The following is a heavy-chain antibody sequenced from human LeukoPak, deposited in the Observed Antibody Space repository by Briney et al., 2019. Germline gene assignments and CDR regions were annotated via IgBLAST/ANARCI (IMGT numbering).Heavy chain of an antibody. CDR3: ARTGERYDILTGDAFDI. CDR2: ISAYNGNT. CDR1: GYTFTSYG. Sequence: ASVKVSCTASGYTFTSYGISWVRQAPGQGLEWMGWISAYNGNTNYAQKLQGRVTMTTDTSTSTAYMELRSLRSDDTAVYYCARTGERYDILTGDAFDIWGQGTMVTVSS. J-gene: IGHJ3*02. V-gene: IGHV1-18*01. D-gene: IGHD3-9*01.